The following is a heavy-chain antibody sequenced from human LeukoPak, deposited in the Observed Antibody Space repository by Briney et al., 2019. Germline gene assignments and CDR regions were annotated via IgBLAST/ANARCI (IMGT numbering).Heavy chain of an antibody. V-gene: IGHV4-59*01. Sequence: SETLSLTCTVSGGSISSYYWSWIRQPPGKGLEWIGYIYYSGSTNYNPSLKSRVTISVDTSKNQVSLKLSSVTAADTAVYYCARGLYYGSGSYYYFDYWGQGTLVTVSS. D-gene: IGHD3-10*01. CDR3: ARGLYYGSGSYYYFDY. CDR1: GGSISSYY. CDR2: IYYSGST. J-gene: IGHJ4*02.